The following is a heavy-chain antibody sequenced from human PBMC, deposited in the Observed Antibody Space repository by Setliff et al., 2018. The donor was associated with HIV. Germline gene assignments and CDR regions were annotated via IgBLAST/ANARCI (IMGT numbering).Heavy chain of an antibody. D-gene: IGHD6-19*01. CDR3: ARGAWYTSGWYSSRYMDV. Sequence: ASVKVSCKASGYTFTSSDINWVRQATGQGLEWMGWMNPNSGNTGYAQKFQGRVTLTRHTSISTAYMELNSLRSEDTAVYYCARGAWYTSGWYSSRYMDVWGKGTTVTVSS. J-gene: IGHJ6*03. V-gene: IGHV1-8*02. CDR1: GYTFTSSD. CDR2: MNPNSGNT.